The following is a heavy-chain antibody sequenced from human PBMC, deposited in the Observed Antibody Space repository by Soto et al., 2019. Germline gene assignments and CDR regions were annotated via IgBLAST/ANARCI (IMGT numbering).Heavy chain of an antibody. J-gene: IGHJ4*02. D-gene: IGHD1-26*01. V-gene: IGHV2-5*02. Sequence: QITLKESGPTLVKPTQTLTLTCTFSGFSLTTDRVGVGWIRQPPGEALEGLAVIYWDDSKTYRPSLESRLTITNDTYKNQVALTMTNMDSLDTATYYCAHAYGGRSLYWGQGTLVTISS. CDR3: AHAYGGRSLY. CDR2: IYWDDSK. CDR1: GFSLTTDRVG.